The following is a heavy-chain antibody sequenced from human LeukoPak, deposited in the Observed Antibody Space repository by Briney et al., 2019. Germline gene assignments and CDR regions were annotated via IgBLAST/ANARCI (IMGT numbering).Heavy chain of an antibody. Sequence: GESLKISCKGSGYSFTSYWIGWVRQMPGKGLEWMGIIYPGDSDTRYSPSFQGQVTISADKSISTAYLQWSSLKASDTAMYYCARPGSAAAGTGGVDYWGQGTLVTVSS. CDR3: ARPGSAAAGTGGVDY. D-gene: IGHD6-13*01. V-gene: IGHV5-51*01. CDR2: IYPGDSDT. J-gene: IGHJ4*02. CDR1: GYSFTSYW.